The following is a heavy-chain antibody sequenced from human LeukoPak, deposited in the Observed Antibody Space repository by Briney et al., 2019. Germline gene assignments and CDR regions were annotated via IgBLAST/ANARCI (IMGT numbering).Heavy chain of an antibody. CDR2: IKGDGSET. CDR3: AREAYCGGPSCFALNYMEV. D-gene: IGHD2-2*01. CDR1: GSGFTFSEFW. Sequence: GGSLRLYCVASGSGFTFSEFWMGWVRQAPGERLEWVANIKGDGSETYYVDSVKGRFTISRDNVKNSVYLQMNSLRADDTSMYRCAREAYCGGPSCFALNYMEVWGKGSSVTVSS. J-gene: IGHJ6*03. V-gene: IGHV3-7*01.